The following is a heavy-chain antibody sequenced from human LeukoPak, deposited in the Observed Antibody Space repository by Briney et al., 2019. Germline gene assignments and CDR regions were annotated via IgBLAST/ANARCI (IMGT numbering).Heavy chain of an antibody. J-gene: IGHJ4*02. CDR3: VKDDGWVQYAN. CDR1: GFTFSNAW. D-gene: IGHD5-24*01. CDR2: FSGSGGGT. V-gene: IGHV3-23*01. Sequence: GGSLRLSCAASGFTFSNAWMSWVRQAPGKGLEWVSSFSGSGGGTYYADSVKGRFTISRDNSKNTVYLQMNSLSAEDAAVYYCVKDDGWVQYANWGQGTLVTVSS.